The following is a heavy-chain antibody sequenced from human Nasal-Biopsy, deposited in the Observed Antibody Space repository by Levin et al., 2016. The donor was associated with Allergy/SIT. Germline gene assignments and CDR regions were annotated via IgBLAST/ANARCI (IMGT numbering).Heavy chain of an antibody. D-gene: IGHD3-16*01. V-gene: IGHV1-18*01. Sequence: ASVKVSCKASGYTFTSYGISWVRQAPGQGLEWMGWVSSYNGGSYNGDRNSAQKFQGRLIMTTDISTSTAYMELRSLRSDDTAVYYCARDNYGRFDFWGQGSLVTVSS. J-gene: IGHJ4*01. CDR1: GYTFTSYG. CDR3: ARDNYGRFDF. CDR2: VSSYNGGSYNGDR.